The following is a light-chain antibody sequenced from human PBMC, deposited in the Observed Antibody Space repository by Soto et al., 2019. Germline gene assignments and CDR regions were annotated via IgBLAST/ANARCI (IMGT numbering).Light chain of an antibody. CDR3: QQLNSYPQT. CDR2: AAS. J-gene: IGKJ1*01. Sequence: DIQMVQSAACPSASLGDRVPTTCRASQGISNSLAWYQQNPGKAPKLLIYAASTLQSGVPSRFSGSGSGTEFTLTINSLQPEDFATYYCQQLNSYPQTFGQRTKVDI. CDR1: QGISNS. V-gene: IGKV1-9*01.